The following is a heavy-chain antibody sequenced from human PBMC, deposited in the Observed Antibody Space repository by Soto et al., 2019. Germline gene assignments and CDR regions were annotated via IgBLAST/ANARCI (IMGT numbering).Heavy chain of an antibody. D-gene: IGHD3-3*01. V-gene: IGHV2-5*02. CDR2: IYWDDDK. J-gene: IGHJ4*02. CDR1: GFSLTTSGVG. Sequence: QITLNESGPTVVRPTETLTLTCRFSGFSLTTSGVGVGWIRQSPGKAPEWLALIYWDDDKRYSASLKSRLTITKDTSKNQVVLPLSDLDPTDTATYYCAHRVLRTVFGLVTTTAIYFDFWGQGTPVAVSS. CDR3: AHRVLRTVFGLVTTTAIYFDF.